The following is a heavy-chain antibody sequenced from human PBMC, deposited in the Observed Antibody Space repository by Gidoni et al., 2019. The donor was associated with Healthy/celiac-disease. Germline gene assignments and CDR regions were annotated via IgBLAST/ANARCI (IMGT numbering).Heavy chain of an antibody. D-gene: IGHD3-3*01. CDR1: GFSLSTSGVG. Sequence: QITFKESGPTLVPPTPTLTLTCPFSGFSLSTSGVGVGWIRQPPGKALEWLALIYWDDDKRYSPSLKSRRTINKDTAKNQVVLTMTNMDPVETATYYCAQSSMYYDFWSGYYSNPLDDWGQGTLVTGSS. J-gene: IGHJ4*02. CDR3: AQSSMYYDFWSGYYSNPLDD. V-gene: IGHV2-5*02. CDR2: IYWDDDK.